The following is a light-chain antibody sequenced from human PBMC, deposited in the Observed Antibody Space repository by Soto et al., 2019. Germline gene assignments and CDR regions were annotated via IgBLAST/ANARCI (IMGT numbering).Light chain of an antibody. J-gene: IGLJ1*01. CDR3: SSYTSSSTYV. V-gene: IGLV2-14*01. Sequence: QSALTQPASVSGSPGQSITISCTGTSSDVGGYNSVSWYQHHPGKVPKLMIYEVSYRPSGVSNRFSGSKSGSTATLTISGLQAEDEADYHCSSYTSSSTYVFGTGTKVTVL. CDR1: SSDVGGYNS. CDR2: EVS.